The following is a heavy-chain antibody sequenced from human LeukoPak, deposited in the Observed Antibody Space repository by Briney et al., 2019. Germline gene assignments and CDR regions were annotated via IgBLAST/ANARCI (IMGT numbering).Heavy chain of an antibody. Sequence: GGSLRLSCAASGFTFSSYSMNWVRQAPGKGLEWVSSISSSSSYIYYADSVKGRFTISRDNAKNSLYLQMNRLRAEDTAVYYCARAGYSSGWCFDYWGQGTLVTVSS. V-gene: IGHV3-21*01. CDR3: ARAGYSSGWCFDY. J-gene: IGHJ4*02. CDR2: ISSSSSYI. D-gene: IGHD6-19*01. CDR1: GFTFSSYS.